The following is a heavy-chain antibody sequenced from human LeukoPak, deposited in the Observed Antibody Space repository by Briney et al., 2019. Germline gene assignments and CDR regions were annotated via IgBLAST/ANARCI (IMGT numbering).Heavy chain of an antibody. Sequence: SETLSLTCTVSGGSISSYYWSWIRQPAGKGLEWIGRIYTSGSTNYNPSLKSRVTMSVDTSKNQFSLKLSSVTAADTAVYYCARDREYSSSSLPYYYYYYMDVWGKGTTVTISS. CDR2: IYTSGST. CDR1: GGSISSYY. V-gene: IGHV4-4*07. D-gene: IGHD6-13*01. CDR3: ARDREYSSSSLPYYYYYYMDV. J-gene: IGHJ6*03.